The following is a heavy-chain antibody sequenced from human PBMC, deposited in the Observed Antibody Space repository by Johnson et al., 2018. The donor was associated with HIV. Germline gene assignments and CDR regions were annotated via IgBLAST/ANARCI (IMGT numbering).Heavy chain of an antibody. CDR3: AKVSGGVTRDFDI. Sequence: MLLVESGGGLVKPGGSLRLSCAVSGFTFSDAWMSWVRQAPGKGLEWVGRIKRKSDGETTDYAAPVKGRFTISRDDSKTTLYLQMNSLKTEDTAVYYCAKVSGGVTRDFDIWGQGTMVTVSS. CDR1: GFTFSDAW. D-gene: IGHD1-26*01. V-gene: IGHV3-15*01. CDR2: IKRKSDGETT. J-gene: IGHJ3*02.